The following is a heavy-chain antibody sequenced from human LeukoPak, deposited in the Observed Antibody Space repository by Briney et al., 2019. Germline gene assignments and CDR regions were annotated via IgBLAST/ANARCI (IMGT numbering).Heavy chain of an antibody. CDR3: ARDGGLPVAGRRGNWFDP. Sequence: ASVKVSCKASGYTFTDYYIQWVRQAPGQGLEWMGWINPNSGGTNYAENFQGRVTMTRDTSISTAYMELSSLRSEDTAVYFCARDGGLPVAGRRGNWFDPWGQGTLVTVS. CDR2: INPNSGGT. D-gene: IGHD6-19*01. CDR1: GYTFTDYY. V-gene: IGHV1-2*02. J-gene: IGHJ5*02.